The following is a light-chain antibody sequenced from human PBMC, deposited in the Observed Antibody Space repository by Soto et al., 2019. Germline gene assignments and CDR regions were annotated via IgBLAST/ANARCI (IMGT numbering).Light chain of an antibody. V-gene: IGKV3-20*01. CDR1: QSVSSSY. CDR2: GAS. Sequence: EIVLTQSPGTLSLSPGERATLSCRASQSVSSSYLAWYQQKPVQAPRLLIYGASSRATGIPDRFSGSGSGTDFTLTINRLEIEDFAVYYCHQYGSSPYTFGQGTKLEI. J-gene: IGKJ2*01. CDR3: HQYGSSPYT.